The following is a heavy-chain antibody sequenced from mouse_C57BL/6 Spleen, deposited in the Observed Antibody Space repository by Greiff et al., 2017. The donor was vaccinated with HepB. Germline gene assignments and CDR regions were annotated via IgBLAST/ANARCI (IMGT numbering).Heavy chain of an antibody. CDR1: GYTFTSYW. V-gene: IGHV1-50*01. J-gene: IGHJ2*01. CDR2: IDPSDSYT. CDR3: ARGDYDGY. D-gene: IGHD2-4*01. Sequence: KQSCKASGYTFTSYWMQWVKQRPGQGLEWIGEIDPSDSYTNYNQKFKGKATLTVDTSSSTAYMQLSSLTSEDSAVYYCARGDYDGYWGQGTTLTVSS.